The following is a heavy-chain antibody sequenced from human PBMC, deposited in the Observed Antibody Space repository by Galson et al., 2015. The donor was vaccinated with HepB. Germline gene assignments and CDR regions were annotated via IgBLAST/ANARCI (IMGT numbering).Heavy chain of an antibody. V-gene: IGHV3-48*01. CDR2: ISSSSSTI. D-gene: IGHD6-19*01. J-gene: IGHJ4*02. CDR1: GFTFSSYS. CDR3: ARDRIAVAGTPDFDY. Sequence: SLRLSCAASGFTFSSYSMNWVRQAPGKGLEWVSYISSSSSTIYYADSVKGRFTISRDNAKNSLYLQMNSLRAEDTAVCYCARDRIAVAGTPDFDYWGQGTLVTVSS.